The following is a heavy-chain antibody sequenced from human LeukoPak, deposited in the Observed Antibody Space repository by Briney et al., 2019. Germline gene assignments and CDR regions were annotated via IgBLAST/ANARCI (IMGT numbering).Heavy chain of an antibody. D-gene: IGHD6-19*01. CDR1: GFKFSDHY. J-gene: IGHJ4*02. CDR2: ISSSSSYI. V-gene: IGHV3-21*01. Sequence: GGSLRLSCAASGFKFSDHYIDWVRQAPGKGLEWVSSISSSSSYIYYADSVKGRFTISRDNAKNSLYLQMNSLRAEDTAVYYCARTVPGTAYWGQGTLVTVSS. CDR3: ARTVPGTAY.